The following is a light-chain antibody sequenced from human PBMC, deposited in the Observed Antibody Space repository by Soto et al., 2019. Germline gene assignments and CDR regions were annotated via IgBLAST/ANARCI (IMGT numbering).Light chain of an antibody. V-gene: IGLV2-23*02. J-gene: IGLJ1*01. CDR2: EVS. CDR3: CSYAGSSTPYV. Sequence: QSLLTQPASVSGSPGQSITISCTGTSSDVGSYNLVSCYQQHPGKAPKLMIYEVSKRPSGVSNRFSGSKSGNTASLTISGLQAEDEADYYCCSYAGSSTPYVFGTGTKVTVL. CDR1: SSDVGSYNL.